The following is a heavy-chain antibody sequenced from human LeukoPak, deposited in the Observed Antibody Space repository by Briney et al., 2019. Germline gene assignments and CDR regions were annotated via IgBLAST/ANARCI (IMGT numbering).Heavy chain of an antibody. V-gene: IGHV4-39*07. CDR2: IHYSGST. CDR1: GGSISSGSFY. Sequence: SETLSLTCTVSGGSISSGSFYWGWIRQPPGKGLEWIGSIHYSGSTYYNPSLKSRVTISVDTSKNQFSLKLSSVTAADTAVYYCARGGSAWLRVPFDYWGQGTLVTVSS. CDR3: ARGGSAWLRVPFDY. D-gene: IGHD5-12*01. J-gene: IGHJ4*02.